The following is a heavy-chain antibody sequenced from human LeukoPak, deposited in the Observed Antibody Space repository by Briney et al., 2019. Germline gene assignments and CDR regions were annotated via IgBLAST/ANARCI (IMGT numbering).Heavy chain of an antibody. J-gene: IGHJ6*03. CDR1: VYTFTSYD. D-gene: IGHD2/OR15-2a*01. CDR2: MNPNSGNT. V-gene: IGHV1-8*01. CDR3: ASSMDDPYYYYYMDV. Sequence: ASVKVSCKASVYTFTSYDINWVRQATGQGLEWMGWMNPNSGNTGYAQKFQGRVTMTRNTSISTAYMELSSLRSEDTAVYYCASSMDDPYYYYYMDVWGEGTTVIVSS.